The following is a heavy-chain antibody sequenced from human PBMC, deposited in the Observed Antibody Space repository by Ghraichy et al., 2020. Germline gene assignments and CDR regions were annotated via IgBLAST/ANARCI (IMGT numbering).Heavy chain of an antibody. CDR2: INHSGST. CDR1: GGSFSGYY. V-gene: IGHV4-34*01. J-gene: IGHJ4*02. CDR3: AREGYYGSGHDLDY. Sequence: SETLSLTCAVYGGSFSGYYWSWIRQPPGKGLEWIGEINHSGSTNYNPSLKSRVTISVDTSKNQFSLKLSSVTAADTAVYYCAREGYYGSGHDLDYWGQETLVTISS. D-gene: IGHD3-10*01.